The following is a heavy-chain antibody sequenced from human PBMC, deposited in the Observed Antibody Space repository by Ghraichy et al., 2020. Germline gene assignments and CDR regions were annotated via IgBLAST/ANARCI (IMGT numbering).Heavy chain of an antibody. CDR1: GFTFSNYW. D-gene: IGHD4-17*01. Sequence: GGSLRLSCATSGFTFSNYWMTWVRQAPGKGLEWVANINYYGSEKYSVDSVKGRFSISRDNAKNSLYLEMNSLRAEDSAVYYCARRDYGDPIDCWGQGTLVIVSS. CDR3: ARRDYGDPIDC. J-gene: IGHJ4*02. V-gene: IGHV3-7*04. CDR2: INYYGSEK.